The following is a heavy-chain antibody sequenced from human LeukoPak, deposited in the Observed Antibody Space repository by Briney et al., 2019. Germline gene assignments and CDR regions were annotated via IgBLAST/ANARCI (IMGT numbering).Heavy chain of an antibody. Sequence: PGGSLRLSCAATGFPLTTYWMSWVRQTPGKGLEWVANINEDGYEKYYVGSVKGRFTISRDNAKNSLYLHMSGLRVEDTAVYYCAKHIVGVNNAMDVWGQGTTVTVSS. V-gene: IGHV3-7*03. CDR2: INEDGYEK. CDR3: AKHIVGVNNAMDV. J-gene: IGHJ6*02. CDR1: GFPLTTYW. D-gene: IGHD1-26*01.